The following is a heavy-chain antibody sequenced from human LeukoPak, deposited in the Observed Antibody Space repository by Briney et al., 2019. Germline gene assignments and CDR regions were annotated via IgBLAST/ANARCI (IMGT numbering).Heavy chain of an antibody. CDR1: GDSISSGSYW. J-gene: IGHJ4*02. D-gene: IGHD3-10*01. CDR3: ARGRRGLLWFGEEGPFDY. Sequence: SETLSLTCTVSGDSISSGSYWWSWLRQPAGKGLEWIGEINHSGSTNYNPSLKSRVTISVDTSKNQFSLKLSSVTAADTAVYYCARGRRGLLWFGEEGPFDYWGQGTLVTVSS. CDR2: INHSGST. V-gene: IGHV4-61*10.